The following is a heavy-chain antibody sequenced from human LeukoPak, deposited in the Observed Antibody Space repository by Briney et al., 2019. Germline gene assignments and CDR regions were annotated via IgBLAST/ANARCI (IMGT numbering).Heavy chain of an antibody. CDR2: IYYSGST. CDR1: GGSISSSSYY. V-gene: IGHV4-39*01. J-gene: IGHJ4*02. D-gene: IGHD5-12*01. Sequence: SETLSLTCTVSGGSISSSSYYWGWIRQPPGKGLEWIGSIYYSGSTYYNPSLKGRVTISVDTSKNQFSLKLSSVTAADTAVYYCARSRRATMSFDYWGQGTLVTVSS. CDR3: ARSRRATMSFDY.